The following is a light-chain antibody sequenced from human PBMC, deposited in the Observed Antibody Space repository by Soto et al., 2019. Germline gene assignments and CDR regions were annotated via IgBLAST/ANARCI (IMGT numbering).Light chain of an antibody. J-gene: IGLJ3*02. CDR1: NSDVGGYNY. V-gene: IGLV2-14*01. Sequence: QSALTQPASVSGSPGQSITISCTGTNSDVGGYNYVSWYQQYPGKAPKLMIYEVSNRPSGVSNRFSGSKSGNTASLTISGLQAEDEADYYCSSYTSSITWVFGGGTKLTVL. CDR2: EVS. CDR3: SSYTSSITWV.